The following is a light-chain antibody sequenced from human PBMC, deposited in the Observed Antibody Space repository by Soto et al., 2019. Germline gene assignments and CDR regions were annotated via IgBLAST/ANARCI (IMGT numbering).Light chain of an antibody. CDR1: QSVTSSY. V-gene: IGKV3-20*01. J-gene: IGKJ4*01. CDR2: VPS. CDR3: QKYGNSPLT. Sequence: EIVLTQSPGTLSLSPGERATLSCRASQSVTSSYLAWYQHKPAQAPRLLIYVPSSRATDIPNRFSGSGSGTDFTLTISRLEPEDFAVYYCQKYGNSPLTFGGGTKVAIK.